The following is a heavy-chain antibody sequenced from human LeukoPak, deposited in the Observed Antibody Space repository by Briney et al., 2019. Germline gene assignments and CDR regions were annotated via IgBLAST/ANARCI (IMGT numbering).Heavy chain of an antibody. Sequence: GGSLRLSCVASGFTFSNYAMSWVRQAPGKGLEWVSAISGSGGNTYYADSVKGRFTISRDNSKNTLYLQMNSLRAEDTAVYYCAKDGRSDGYSWGYFDYWGQGTLVTVSS. CDR3: AKDGRSDGYSWGYFDY. V-gene: IGHV3-23*01. D-gene: IGHD5-18*01. CDR1: GFTFSNYA. J-gene: IGHJ4*02. CDR2: ISGSGGNT.